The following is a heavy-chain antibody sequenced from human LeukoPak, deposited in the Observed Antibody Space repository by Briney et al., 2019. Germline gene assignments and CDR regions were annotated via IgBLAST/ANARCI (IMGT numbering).Heavy chain of an antibody. D-gene: IGHD3-3*01. V-gene: IGHV4-30-4*08. CDR1: GGSISSGDYY. J-gene: IGHJ4*02. Sequence: SETLSLTCTVSGGSISSGDYYWSWIRQPPGKGLEWIGYIYYSGSTYYNPSLKSRVTISVDMSKNQFSLKLSSVTAADTAVYYCARNPGFWSGYYTYWGQGTLVTVSS. CDR3: ARNPGFWSGYYTY. CDR2: IYYSGST.